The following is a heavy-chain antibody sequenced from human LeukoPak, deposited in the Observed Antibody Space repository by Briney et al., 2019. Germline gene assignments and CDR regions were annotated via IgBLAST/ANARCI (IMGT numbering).Heavy chain of an antibody. CDR3: ARDKALYNWSDAFDI. V-gene: IGHV4-38-2*02. Sequence: SETLSLTCTVSGYSISSGYYWGWIRQPPGKGLEWIGNIYHSGSTYYNPSLKSRVTISVDTSKNQFSLKLSSVTAADTAVYYCARDKALYNWSDAFDIWGQGTMVTVSS. CDR2: IYHSGST. J-gene: IGHJ3*02. CDR1: GYSISSGYY. D-gene: IGHD1-20*01.